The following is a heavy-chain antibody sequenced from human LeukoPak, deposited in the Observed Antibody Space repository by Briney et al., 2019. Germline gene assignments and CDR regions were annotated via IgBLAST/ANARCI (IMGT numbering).Heavy chain of an antibody. J-gene: IGHJ2*01. V-gene: IGHV3-30*09. D-gene: IGHD4-23*01. CDR1: GFTFSSYA. CDR2: ISYDGSNK. CDR3: ARDRDYGGNSGWYFDL. Sequence: GGSLRLSCAASGFTFSSYAMHWVRQAPGKGLEWVAVISYDGSNKYYADSVKGRFAISRDNTKNTLYLQMNSLRAEDTAVYYCARDRDYGGNSGWYFDLWGRGTLVTVSS.